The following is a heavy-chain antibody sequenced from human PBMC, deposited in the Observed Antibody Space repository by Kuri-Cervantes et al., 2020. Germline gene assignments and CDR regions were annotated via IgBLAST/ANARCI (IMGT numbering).Heavy chain of an antibody. CDR3: VHRDCSSFTCYDWYFDL. D-gene: IGHD2-2*01. CDR1: GFSLSTRGVG. Sequence: SGPTLVVKPTQTLTLTCTFSGFSLSTRGVGVGWIRQPPGKALEWLALIYWDDDKRYSPSLKRRLAITKDTSKNQVVLTLTNMAPVDTATYYCVHRDCSSFTCYDWYFDLWGRGTLVTVSS. V-gene: IGHV2-5*02. CDR2: IYWDDDK. J-gene: IGHJ2*01.